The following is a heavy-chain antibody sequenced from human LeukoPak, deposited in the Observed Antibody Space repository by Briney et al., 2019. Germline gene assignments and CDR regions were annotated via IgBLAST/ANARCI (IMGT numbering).Heavy chain of an antibody. D-gene: IGHD3-10*01. CDR1: GFTFSSHE. CDR3: ARRGSGTYYYYGMDV. Sequence: GGSLRLSCAASGFTFSSHEMNWVRQAPGKGLEWVSYISSSGSTIYYADSVRGRFTISRDNAKNSLYLQMNSLRAEDTAVYYCARRGSGTYYYYGMDVWGQGTTVTVSS. CDR2: ISSSGSTI. J-gene: IGHJ6*02. V-gene: IGHV3-48*03.